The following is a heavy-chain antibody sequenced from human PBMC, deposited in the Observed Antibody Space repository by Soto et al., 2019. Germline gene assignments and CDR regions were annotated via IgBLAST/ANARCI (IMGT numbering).Heavy chain of an antibody. V-gene: IGHV3-48*03. Sequence: ESGGGLVQPGGSLRLSCAASGFTFSSYEMNWVRQAPGKGLEWVSYISSSGSTIYYADSVKGRFTISRDNAKNSLYLQMNSLRAEDTAVYYCASGEYDILTGYPREGYYYGMDVWGQGTTVTVSS. J-gene: IGHJ6*02. CDR2: ISSSGSTI. CDR3: ASGEYDILTGYPREGYYYGMDV. D-gene: IGHD3-9*01. CDR1: GFTFSSYE.